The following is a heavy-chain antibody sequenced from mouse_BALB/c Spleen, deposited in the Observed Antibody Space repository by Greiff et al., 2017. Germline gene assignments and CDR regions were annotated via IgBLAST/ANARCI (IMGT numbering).Heavy chain of an antibody. Sequence: VKLMESGPGLVQPSQSLSITCTVSGFSLTSYGVHWVRQSPGKGLEWLGVIWSGGSTDYNAAFISRLSISKDNSKSQVFFKMNSLQANDTAIYYCARGPDYYGSRGFAYWGQGTLVTVSA. D-gene: IGHD1-1*01. V-gene: IGHV2-2*02. CDR1: GFSLTSYG. CDR2: IWSGGST. J-gene: IGHJ3*01. CDR3: ARGPDYYGSRGFAY.